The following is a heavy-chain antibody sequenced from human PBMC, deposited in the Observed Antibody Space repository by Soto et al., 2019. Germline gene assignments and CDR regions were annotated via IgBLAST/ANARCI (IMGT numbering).Heavy chain of an antibody. V-gene: IGHV1-46*01. J-gene: IGHJ4*01. CDR1: GDTFTSYY. CDR2: INPSGDT. D-gene: IGHD2-15*01. CDR3: ARVFCGGGGCYGFDY. Sequence: ASVKVSCKASGDTFTSYYMHWVRQAPGQGLEWMGIINPSGDTSYAQKFQGRVTMTRDTSTSTVYMELSSLRSEDTAVYYCARVFCGGGGCYGFDYWGHGTLVNVPS.